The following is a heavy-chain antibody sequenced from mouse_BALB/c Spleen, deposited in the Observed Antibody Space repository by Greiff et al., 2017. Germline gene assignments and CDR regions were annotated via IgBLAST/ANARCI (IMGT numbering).Heavy chain of an antibody. D-gene: IGHD2-3*01. V-gene: IGHV2-4-1*01. Sequence: VQRVESGPGLVQPSQSLSITCTVSGFSLTSYGVHWVRQSPGKGLEWLGVIWSGGSTDYNAAFISRLSISKDNSKSQVFFKMNSLQADDTAIYYCARKEDGYYDAMDYWGQGTSVTVSS. CDR3: ARKEDGYYDAMDY. CDR1: GFSLTSYG. J-gene: IGHJ4*01. CDR2: IWSGGST.